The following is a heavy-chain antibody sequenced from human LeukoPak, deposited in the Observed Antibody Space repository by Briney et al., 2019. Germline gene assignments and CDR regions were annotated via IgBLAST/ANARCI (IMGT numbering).Heavy chain of an antibody. V-gene: IGHV3-7*01. D-gene: IGHD3-22*01. Sequence: GGSLTRSCEASGFSLNTYWMAWVRQAPGQGLEGLANIKKDGSEKHYVDSVKGRLTISRDNAKNSLYLQRSGLRAEDSAVYYCARDSNYYDSSAYYDTFDIWGQGTTVTVSS. J-gene: IGHJ3*02. CDR3: ARDSNYYDSSAYYDTFDI. CDR2: IKKDGSEK. CDR1: GFSLNTYW.